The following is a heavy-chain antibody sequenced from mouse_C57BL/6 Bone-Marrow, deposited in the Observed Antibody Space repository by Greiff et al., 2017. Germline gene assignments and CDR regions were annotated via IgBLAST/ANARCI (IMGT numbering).Heavy chain of an antibody. Sequence: EVQLQQSGPELVKPGASVKISCKASGYTFTDYYMNWVKQSHGKSLEWIGDINPNNGGTSYNQKFKGKATLTVDKSSSTAYMELRSLTSEDSAVYYCARGNGSSLNWYFDVWGTGTTVTVSS. D-gene: IGHD1-1*01. CDR2: INPNNGGT. J-gene: IGHJ1*03. V-gene: IGHV1-26*01. CDR1: GYTFTDYY. CDR3: ARGNGSSLNWYFDV.